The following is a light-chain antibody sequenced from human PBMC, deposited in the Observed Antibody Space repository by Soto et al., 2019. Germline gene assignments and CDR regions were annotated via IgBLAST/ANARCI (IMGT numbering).Light chain of an antibody. CDR3: QPYRSSPRT. J-gene: IGKJ2*01. V-gene: IGKV3-20*01. CDR1: QSVSSSY. CDR2: GAS. Sequence: EIVLTQSPGTLSLSPGERATLSCRASQSVSSSYLAWYQQKPGQAPRLLIYGASSRATGIPDRFSGSGSGTDFTLTISRLEPEDFAVYYCQPYRSSPRTFGQGTKLEIK.